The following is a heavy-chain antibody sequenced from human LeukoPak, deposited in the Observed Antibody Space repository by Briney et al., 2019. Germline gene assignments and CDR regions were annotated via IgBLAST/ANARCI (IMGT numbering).Heavy chain of an antibody. CDR2: IKSSGYA. CDR3: TKVRPPPGSGWYGGDDS. D-gene: IGHD6-19*01. V-gene: IGHV3-23*05. Sequence: PGGSLRLSCTASGFTFNNYVMSWVRQAPGKGLEWVSSIKSSGYADYADSVKGRFTISRDNSKNTLYLQMNSLRVEDTAVYYCTKVRPPPGSGWYGGDDSWGQGTLVTVSS. J-gene: IGHJ4*02. CDR1: GFTFNNYV.